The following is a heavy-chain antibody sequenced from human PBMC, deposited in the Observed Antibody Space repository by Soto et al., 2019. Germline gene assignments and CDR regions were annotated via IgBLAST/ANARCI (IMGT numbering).Heavy chain of an antibody. Sequence: QVQLVESGGGVVQPGRSLRLSCAASGFTFSSYGMHWVRQAPGKGLEWVAVISYDGSNKYYADSVKGRFTISRDNSKNTMYLPMNSLGGEDTAVYYCAKDRLGGSAYDRRQGQTGGMDVWGQGTTVTVSS. CDR3: AKDRLGGSAYDRRQGQTGGMDV. D-gene: IGHD5-12*01. J-gene: IGHJ6*02. CDR2: ISYDGSNK. V-gene: IGHV3-30*18. CDR1: GFTFSSYG.